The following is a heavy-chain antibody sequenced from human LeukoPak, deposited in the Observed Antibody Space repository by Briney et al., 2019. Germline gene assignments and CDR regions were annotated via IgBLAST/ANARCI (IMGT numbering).Heavy chain of an antibody. CDR1: GYKFTDDY. V-gene: IGHV1-2*02. D-gene: IGHD3-16*01. J-gene: IGHJ4*02. CDR3: APTAEAYTSWWKV. CDR2: INPDSGCT. Sequence: ASVTVSFTASGYKFTDDYMHWMRHAPGQGREFMGFINPDSGCTNYVQKFKGRVTMTRDRSISTAYLEVRSLTSDDTAVYYCAPTAEAYTSWWKVWGEGTLVTASS.